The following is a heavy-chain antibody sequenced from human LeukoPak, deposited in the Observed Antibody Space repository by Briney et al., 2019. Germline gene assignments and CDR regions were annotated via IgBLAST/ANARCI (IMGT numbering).Heavy chain of an antibody. D-gene: IGHD3-10*01. CDR3: ARENPLSFMVRGVTLWLDP. V-gene: IGHV1-2*02. Sequence: GASVKVSCKASGYTFTGYYMHWVRQAPGQGLEWMGWINPNSGGTNYAQKFQGRVTMTRDTSISTAYMELSRLRSDDTAVYYCARENPLSFMVRGVTLWLDPWGQGTLVTVSS. CDR1: GYTFTGYY. J-gene: IGHJ5*02. CDR2: INPNSGGT.